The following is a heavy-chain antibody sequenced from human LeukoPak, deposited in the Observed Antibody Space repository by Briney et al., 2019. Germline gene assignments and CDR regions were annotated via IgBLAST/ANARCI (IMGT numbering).Heavy chain of an antibody. CDR1: GFTFCIYA. CDR3: ARDHDFWSGRGPWFDP. CDR2: ISSNGGST. J-gene: IGHJ5*02. Sequence: PGGSLRLSCAASGFTFCIYAMHWVRQAPGKGLEYVSAISSNGGSTYYANSVKGRFTISRDNSKNTLYLQMGSLRAEDMAVYYCARDHDFWSGRGPWFDPWGQGTLVTVSS. V-gene: IGHV3-64*01. D-gene: IGHD3-3*01.